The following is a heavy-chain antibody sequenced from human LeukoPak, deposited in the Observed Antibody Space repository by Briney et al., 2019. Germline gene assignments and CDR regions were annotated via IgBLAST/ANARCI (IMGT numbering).Heavy chain of an antibody. CDR1: GGSFSGYY. Sequence: SEALSLTCAVYGGSFSGYYWSWIRQPPGKGLEWIGEINHSGSTNYNPSLKSRVTISVDTSKNQFSLKLSSVTAADTAVYYCARDGGYGCFDYWGQGTLVTVSS. V-gene: IGHV4-34*01. J-gene: IGHJ4*02. CDR2: INHSGST. D-gene: IGHD1-26*01. CDR3: ARDGGYGCFDY.